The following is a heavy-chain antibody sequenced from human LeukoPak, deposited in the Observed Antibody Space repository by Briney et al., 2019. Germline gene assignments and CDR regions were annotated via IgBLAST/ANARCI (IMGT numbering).Heavy chain of an antibody. J-gene: IGHJ4*02. Sequence: GGSLRLTCAASGFTFSSYWMHWVRQAPGKGLVWLSRINSDGSSTSYADSVKGRFTISRDNAKNTLYLQMNSLRAEDTAVYYCARLGSQGGVAALDYWGQGTLVTVSS. CDR1: GFTFSSYW. V-gene: IGHV3-74*01. CDR2: INSDGSST. CDR3: ARLGSQGGVAALDY. D-gene: IGHD6-25*01.